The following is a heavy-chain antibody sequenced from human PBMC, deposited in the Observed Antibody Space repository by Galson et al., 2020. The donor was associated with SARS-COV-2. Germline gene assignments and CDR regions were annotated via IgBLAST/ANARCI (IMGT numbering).Heavy chain of an antibody. Sequence: ASVKVSCKASGYTFTSYYMHWVRQAPGQGLEWMGIINPSGGSTSYAQKFQGRVTMTRDTSTSTVYMELSSLRSEDTAVYYCARDSAFIVATSRFDYWGQGTLVTVSS. V-gene: IGHV1-46*01. CDR2: INPSGGST. CDR1: GYTFTSYY. J-gene: IGHJ4*02. D-gene: IGHD5-12*01. CDR3: ARDSAFIVATSRFDY.